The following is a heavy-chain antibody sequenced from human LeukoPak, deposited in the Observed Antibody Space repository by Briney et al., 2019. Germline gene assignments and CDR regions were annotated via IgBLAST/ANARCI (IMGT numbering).Heavy chain of an antibody. J-gene: IGHJ3*01. D-gene: IGHD4-17*01. Sequence: RPSETLSLTCAVYGGSFSGYYWSWIRQPPGKGLEWIGEINHSGSTNYNPSLKSRVTISLDTSKNQFSLKLSSVTAADTAVYYCARAGAGMTTVTAVDYWGQGTMVTVSS. CDR3: ARAGAGMTTVTAVDY. CDR2: INHSGST. CDR1: GGSFSGYY. V-gene: IGHV4-34*01.